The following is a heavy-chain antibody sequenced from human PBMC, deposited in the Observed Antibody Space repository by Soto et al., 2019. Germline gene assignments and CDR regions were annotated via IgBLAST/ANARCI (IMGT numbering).Heavy chain of an antibody. Sequence: QVQLQQSGPRLVKPSETLSLTCTVSSGPDRSHNWGWIRQPPGRGLEWIGYVYYTGDTAYNPSLRSRVSISSDTSSNATSLTLSSVTAAVTSVYYCVRQGIDYLLGLVAVWGPGTTVSVSS. CDR3: VRQGIDYLLGLVAV. CDR1: SGPDRSHN. V-gene: IGHV4-59*08. J-gene: IGHJ6*02. D-gene: IGHD2-8*02. CDR2: VYYTGDT.